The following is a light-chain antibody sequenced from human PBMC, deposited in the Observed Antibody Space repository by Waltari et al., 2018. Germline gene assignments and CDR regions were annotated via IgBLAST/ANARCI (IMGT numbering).Light chain of an antibody. CDR1: QSISDW. J-gene: IGKJ2*01. V-gene: IGKV1-5*03. Sequence: DIQMTQSPSSLSASVGDTVTITCRASQSISDWLAGYQQKPGKAPILLIYKASILKSGVPSRFSGSGSGTQFTLTISSLQPGDFATYFCQQYNTYTSFGQGTKLEIK. CDR3: QQYNTYTS. CDR2: KAS.